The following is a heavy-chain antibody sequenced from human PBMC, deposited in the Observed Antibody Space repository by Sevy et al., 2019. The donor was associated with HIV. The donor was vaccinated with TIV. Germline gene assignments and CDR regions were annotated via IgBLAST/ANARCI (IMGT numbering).Heavy chain of an antibody. J-gene: IGHJ3*02. CDR2: IYSGGST. CDR3: ARDREGYGGNSGYDAFDI. V-gene: IGHV3-53*01. D-gene: IGHD4-17*01. Sequence: GGSLRLSCAASGFTVSSNYMSWVRQAPGKGLEWVSVIYSGGSTYYADSVKGRFTISRDHSKNTLDLQMNSLRAEDTAVYYCARDREGYGGNSGYDAFDIWGQGTMVTVSS. CDR1: GFTVSSNY.